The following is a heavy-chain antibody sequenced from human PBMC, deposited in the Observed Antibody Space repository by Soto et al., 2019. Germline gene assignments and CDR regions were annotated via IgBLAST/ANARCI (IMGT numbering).Heavy chain of an antibody. Sequence: SETLSLTCTVSGGSISSSSYYWGWIRQPPGKGLEWIGSIYYSGNTYYNPSLKSRVTISVDTAKNQFSLKLSSVTAADTAVYYCARQYDVGSGSYYNRPFDVWGKGTLVTVAS. CDR3: ARQYDVGSGSYYNRPFDV. CDR1: GGSISSSSYY. J-gene: IGHJ4*02. CDR2: IYYSGNT. D-gene: IGHD3-10*01. V-gene: IGHV4-39*01.